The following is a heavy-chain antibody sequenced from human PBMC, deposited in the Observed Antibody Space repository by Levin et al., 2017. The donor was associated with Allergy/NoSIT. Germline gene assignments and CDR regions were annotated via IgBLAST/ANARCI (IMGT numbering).Heavy chain of an antibody. CDR1: GFTFSSYW. D-gene: IGHD6-19*01. Sequence: ASVKVSCAASGFTFSSYWMSWVRQAPGKGLEWVANIKQDGSEKYYVDSVKGRFTISRDNAKNSLYLQMNSLRAEDTAVYYCARDLGSGWDFFDYWGQGTLVTVSS. CDR3: ARDLGSGWDFFDY. V-gene: IGHV3-7*01. CDR2: IKQDGSEK. J-gene: IGHJ4*02.